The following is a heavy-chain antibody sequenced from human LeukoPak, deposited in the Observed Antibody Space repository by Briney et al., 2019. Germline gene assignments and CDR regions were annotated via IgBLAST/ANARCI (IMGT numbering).Heavy chain of an antibody. D-gene: IGHD5-24*01. V-gene: IGHV3-11*01. Sequence: GGSLRLSCAASGSTFSDYYMSWIRQAPGKGLEWVSYISSSGSTIYYADSVKGRFTISRDNAKNSLYLQMNSLRAEDTAVYYCAGGRRWLQSLPWGQGTLVTVSS. CDR3: AGGRRWLQSLP. J-gene: IGHJ5*02. CDR1: GSTFSDYY. CDR2: ISSSGSTI.